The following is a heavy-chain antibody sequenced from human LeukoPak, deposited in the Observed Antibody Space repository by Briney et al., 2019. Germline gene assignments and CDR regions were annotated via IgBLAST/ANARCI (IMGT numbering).Heavy chain of an antibody. CDR3: ARERWFDP. CDR2: IYSGGST. V-gene: IGHV3-53*04. Sequence: GGSLRLSCAASGFTFSSYSMNWVRQAPGKGLEWVSVIYSGGSTYYADSVKGRFTISRHNSKNTLYLQMNSLRAEDTAVYYCARERWFDPWGQGTLVTVSS. CDR1: GFTFSSYS. J-gene: IGHJ5*02.